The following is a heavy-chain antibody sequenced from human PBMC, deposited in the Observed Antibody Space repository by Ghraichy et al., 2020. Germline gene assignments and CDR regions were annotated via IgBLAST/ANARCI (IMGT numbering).Heavy chain of an antibody. J-gene: IGHJ4*02. Sequence: GSLRLSCSGSGFTFSSYAMSWVRQAPGKGLEWVSGINGGGGITDYADSVKGRFIISRDNSKNTLYLQMNSLRAEDTAVYYCAKEPPMSTVSPDWGQGTPVTLSS. CDR1: GFTFSSYA. CDR3: AKEPPMSTVSPD. D-gene: IGHD4-17*01. CDR2: INGGGGIT. V-gene: IGHV3-23*01.